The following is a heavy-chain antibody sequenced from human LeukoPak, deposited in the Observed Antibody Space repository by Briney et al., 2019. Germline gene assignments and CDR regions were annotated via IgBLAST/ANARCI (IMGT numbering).Heavy chain of an antibody. CDR2: ISGSSGYT. CDR3: AKRISGWYFTDY. V-gene: IGHV3-23*01. Sequence: GGSLRLSCAASGFNFSSYAMSWVRQAPGKGLEWVSAISGSSGYTYYAGSVKGRFTISRDNSKNTLYLQMNSLTAEDTAVYYCAKRISGWYFTDYWGQGTLVTVSS. CDR1: GFNFSSYA. D-gene: IGHD6-19*01. J-gene: IGHJ4*02.